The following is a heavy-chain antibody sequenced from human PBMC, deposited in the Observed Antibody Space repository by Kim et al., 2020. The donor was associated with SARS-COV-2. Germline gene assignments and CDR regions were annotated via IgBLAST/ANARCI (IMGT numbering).Heavy chain of an antibody. V-gene: IGHV4-39*01. CDR1: GGSINNSAYY. Sequence: SETLSLTCSVSGGSINNSAYYWAWIRQPPGKGLEWLGTVSHIGGTYYNTSLTSRLTTSVDTSKNQFSLKLGSVTAADTAVYFCARNDHRSGTFFDFWGQGSLVTVSS. D-gene: IGHD1-1*01. CDR2: VSHIGGT. J-gene: IGHJ4*02. CDR3: ARNDHRSGTFFDF.